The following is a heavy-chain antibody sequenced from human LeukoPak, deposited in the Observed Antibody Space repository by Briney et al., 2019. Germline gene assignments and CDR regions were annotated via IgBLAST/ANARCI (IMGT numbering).Heavy chain of an antibody. Sequence: PSETLSLTCTVSGGSISSYYWNWIRQPPGKGLEWIGYIHYNGNNNYNPSLKSRVTMSVDTSKNQFSLKLSSVNATDTAVYHCAKWAGSLHSFDIWGQGTMVTVSS. CDR3: AKWAGSLHSFDI. CDR1: GGSISSYY. V-gene: IGHV4-59*01. CDR2: IHYNGNN. J-gene: IGHJ3*02. D-gene: IGHD1-26*01.